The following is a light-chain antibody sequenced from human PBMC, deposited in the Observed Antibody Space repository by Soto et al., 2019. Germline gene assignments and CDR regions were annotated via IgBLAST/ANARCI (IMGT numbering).Light chain of an antibody. CDR3: QQRYSTPPT. V-gene: IGKV1-39*01. CDR2: AAS. CDR1: QSISSY. J-gene: IGKJ2*01. Sequence: DILMTQSPSSLSASVGDRVTITCRASQSISSYLNWYQQKPGKAPKLLIYAASSLQSGVPSRFSGSGSGTDFTLPISSLQPEDFATYYCQQRYSTPPTFGQGTKLEIK.